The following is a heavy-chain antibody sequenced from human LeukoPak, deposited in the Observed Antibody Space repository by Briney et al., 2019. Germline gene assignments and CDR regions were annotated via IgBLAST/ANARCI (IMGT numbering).Heavy chain of an antibody. CDR3: AREGVWMADTGEPRGYFDL. V-gene: IGHV3-48*03. J-gene: IGHJ2*01. D-gene: IGHD1-14*01. Sequence: PGGSLRLSRAASGFTFSSYEMNWVRQAPGKGLEWVSYISSSGSTIYYADSVKGRFTISRDNAKNSLYLQMNSLRAEDTAVYYCAREGVWMADTGEPRGYFDLWGRGTLVTVSS. CDR2: ISSSGSTI. CDR1: GFTFSSYE.